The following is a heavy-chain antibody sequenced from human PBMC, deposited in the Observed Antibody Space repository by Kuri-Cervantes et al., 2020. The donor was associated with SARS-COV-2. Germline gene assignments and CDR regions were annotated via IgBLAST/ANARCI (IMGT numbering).Heavy chain of an antibody. CDR1: GYTFTRYY. V-gene: IGHV1-46*01. J-gene: IGHJ4*02. CDR2: IHPTTGDT. CDR3: ARTSSGTYTDIDY. D-gene: IGHD1-26*01. Sequence: ASVKVSCKASGYTFTRYYIHWVRQAPGQGLEWMGIIHPTTGDTTYAQKFQDRVTLTRDTSTSTVYMELRSLRSDDTAMYYCARTSSGTYTDIDYWGQGTLVTVSS.